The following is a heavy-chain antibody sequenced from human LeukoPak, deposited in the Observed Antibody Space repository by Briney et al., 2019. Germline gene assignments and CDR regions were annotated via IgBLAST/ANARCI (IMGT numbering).Heavy chain of an antibody. J-gene: IGHJ3*02. Sequence: PGGSLRLSCAASGFTFSSYAMHWVRQAPGKGLEYVSAISSDGGTTYYANSVKGRFTISRDNAKNSLYLQMNSLRAEDTAVYYCARATVTTGAFDIWGQGTMVTVSS. CDR2: ISSDGGTT. V-gene: IGHV3-64*01. CDR1: GFTFSSYA. D-gene: IGHD4-17*01. CDR3: ARATVTTGAFDI.